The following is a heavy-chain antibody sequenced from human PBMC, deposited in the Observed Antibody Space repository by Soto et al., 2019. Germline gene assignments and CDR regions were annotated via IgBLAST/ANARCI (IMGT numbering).Heavy chain of an antibody. D-gene: IGHD6-13*01. CDR1: GYTFTGYY. Sequence: ASVKVSCKASGYTFTGYYMHWVRQAPGQGLEWMGWINPNSGGTNYAQKFQGWVTMTRDTSISTAYMELSRLRSDDTAVYYCARRIDRAAAGTISFDAFDIWGQGTMVTVSS. CDR2: INPNSGGT. CDR3: ARRIDRAAAGTISFDAFDI. V-gene: IGHV1-2*04. J-gene: IGHJ3*02.